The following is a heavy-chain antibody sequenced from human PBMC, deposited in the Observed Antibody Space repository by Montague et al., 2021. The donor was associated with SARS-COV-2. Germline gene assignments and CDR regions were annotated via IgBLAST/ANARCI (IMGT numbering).Heavy chain of an antibody. J-gene: IGHJ6*02. CDR2: IYWXDDK. D-gene: IGHD3-10*01. CDR3: AHSRITMVRGVINYYGMDV. V-gene: IGHV2-5*02. CDR1: GFSLSTSGVG. Sequence: PALVKPTQTLTLTCTFSGFSLSTSGVGVGWVRQPPGKALEWLALIYWXDDKRYNPSLKSRLTITKDTSKNQVVLTMTNMDPVDTATYYCAHSRITMVRGVINYYGMDVWGQGTTVTVSS.